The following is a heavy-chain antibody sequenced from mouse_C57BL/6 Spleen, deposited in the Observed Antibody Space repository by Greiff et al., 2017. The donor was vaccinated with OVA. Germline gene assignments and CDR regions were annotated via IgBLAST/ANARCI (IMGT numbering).Heavy chain of an antibody. V-gene: IGHV1-76*01. J-gene: IGHJ3*01. Sequence: QVQLQQSGAELVRPGASVKLSCKASGYTFTDYYINWVKQRPGQGLEWIARIYPGSGNTYYNEKFKGKATLTAEKSSSTAYMQLSSLTSEDSAVYFCARDDGPSWFAYWGQGTLVTVSA. CDR3: ARDDGPSWFAY. CDR2: IYPGSGNT. CDR1: GYTFTDYY. D-gene: IGHD2-3*01.